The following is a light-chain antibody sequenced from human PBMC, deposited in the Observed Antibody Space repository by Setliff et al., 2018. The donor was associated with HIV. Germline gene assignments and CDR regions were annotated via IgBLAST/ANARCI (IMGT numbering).Light chain of an antibody. CDR2: EGN. CDR1: SSDVGSYNL. V-gene: IGLV2-23*01. CDR3: CSYAGTSLPYV. Sequence: QSVLTQPASVSGSPGQSITISCTGTSSDVGSYNLVSWYQVRPGKAPKFIIYEGNKRPSGVSNRFSGFKSGNTASLTISGLQAEDEADYYCCSYAGTSLPYVFGTGTKVTVL. J-gene: IGLJ1*01.